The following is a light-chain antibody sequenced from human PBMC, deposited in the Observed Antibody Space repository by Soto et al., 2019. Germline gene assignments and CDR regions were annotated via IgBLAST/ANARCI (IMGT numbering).Light chain of an antibody. CDR1: QRISNSY. Sequence: EIVMTQSPGTLSLSPGDRATLSCRASQRISNSYLAWYQQKPGQAPRLLIYGASSRAAGVPNWVIGGGSGTVSPLTISAEEPDYCALYFCQLYGRPPFAFGQGTRLEI. CDR3: QLYGRPPFA. CDR2: GAS. J-gene: IGKJ2*01. V-gene: IGKV3-20*01.